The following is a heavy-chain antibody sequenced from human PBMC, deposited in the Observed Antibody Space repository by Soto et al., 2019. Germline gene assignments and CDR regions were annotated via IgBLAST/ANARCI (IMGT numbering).Heavy chain of an antibody. CDR2: IWYDGSDK. CDR1: GFTFRRHG. Sequence: QVHLVESGGGVVQPGRSLRLSCAASGFTFRRHGMHWVRQAPGKGLEWVAVIWYDGSDKYYADSVRGRFTISRDNSKNTLFLQMNSLRAEDMAVYYCARADYGGADIHGDYFDAWGQGTLVTVSS. J-gene: IGHJ4*02. CDR3: ARADYGGADIHGDYFDA. D-gene: IGHD4-17*01. V-gene: IGHV3-33*01.